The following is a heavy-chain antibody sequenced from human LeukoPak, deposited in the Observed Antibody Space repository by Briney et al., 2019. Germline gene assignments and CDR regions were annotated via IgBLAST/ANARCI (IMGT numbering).Heavy chain of an antibody. J-gene: IGHJ3*02. Sequence: ASVKVSCKASGGTFSSYGISWVRQAPGQGLEWMGGIIPIFGTANYAQKIQGRVTITTDESTSTAYMELSSLRSEDTAVYYCARDLSLQIGSAFDIWGQGTMVTVSS. CDR3: ARDLSLQIGSAFDI. V-gene: IGHV1-69*05. D-gene: IGHD1-26*01. CDR2: IIPIFGTA. CDR1: GGTFSSYG.